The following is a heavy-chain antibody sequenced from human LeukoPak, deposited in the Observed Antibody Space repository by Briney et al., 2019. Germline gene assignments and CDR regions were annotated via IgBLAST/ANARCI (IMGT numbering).Heavy chain of an antibody. J-gene: IGHJ6*02. V-gene: IGHV1-69*13. CDR1: GGTFSSYA. CDR3: ARVQYNWNPPERAHYGMDV. CDR2: IIPIFGTA. Sequence: SVKVSCKASGGTFSSYAISWVRQAPGQGLEWMGGIIPIFGTANYAQKFQGRVTITADESTSTAYMELSSLRSEDTAVYYCARVQYNWNPPERAHYGMDVWGQGTTVTVSS. D-gene: IGHD1-20*01.